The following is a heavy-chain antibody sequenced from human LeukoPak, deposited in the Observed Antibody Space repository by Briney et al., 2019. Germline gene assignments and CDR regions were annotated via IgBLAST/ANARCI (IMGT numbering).Heavy chain of an antibody. CDR2: MNPNSGNT. Sequence: ASVKVSCKASGYTFTSYDINWVRQATGQGLEWMGWMNPNSGNTGYAQKFQGRVTITRNTSISTAYMELSSLRSEDTAVYYCALRHCSSTSCYRGSAFDIWGQGTMVTVSS. CDR1: GYTFTSYD. D-gene: IGHD2-2*02. CDR3: ALRHCSSTSCYRGSAFDI. V-gene: IGHV1-8*03. J-gene: IGHJ3*02.